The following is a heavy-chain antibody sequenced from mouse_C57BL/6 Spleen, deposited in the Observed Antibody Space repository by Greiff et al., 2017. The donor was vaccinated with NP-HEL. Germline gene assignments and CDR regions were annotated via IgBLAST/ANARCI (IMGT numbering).Heavy chain of an antibody. CDR2: INPGSGGT. J-gene: IGHJ3*01. CDR3: ARGGGSSSWFAY. Sequence: QVQLQQSGAELVRPGTSVKVSCKASGYAFTNYLIEWVKQRPGQGLEWIGVINPGSGGTNYNEKFKGKATLTADKSSSTAYMQLSSLTSEDSAVDFCARGGGSSSWFAYWGQGTLVTVSA. V-gene: IGHV1-54*01. D-gene: IGHD1-1*01. CDR1: GYAFTNYL.